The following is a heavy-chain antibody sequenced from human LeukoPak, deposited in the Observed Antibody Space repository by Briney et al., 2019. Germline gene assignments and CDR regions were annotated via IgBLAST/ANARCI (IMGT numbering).Heavy chain of an antibody. CDR2: IYYSGST. D-gene: IGHD4-17*01. CDR1: GGSISSYY. CDR3: ARGGAPTTVTLFDY. J-gene: IGHJ4*02. Sequence: SETLSLTCTVSGGSISSYYWSWIRQPPGKGLEWIGYIYYSGSTNYNPSLKSRVTISVDTSKNQFSLKLSSVTAADTAVYYCARGGAPTTVTLFDYWGQGTLVTVSS. V-gene: IGHV4-59*01.